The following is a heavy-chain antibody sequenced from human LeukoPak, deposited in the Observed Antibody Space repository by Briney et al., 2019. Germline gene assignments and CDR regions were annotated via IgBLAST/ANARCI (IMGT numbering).Heavy chain of an antibody. V-gene: IGHV3-30-3*01. D-gene: IGHD1-26*01. J-gene: IGHJ4*02. Sequence: PGGSLRLSCAASGFTFSSYAMHWVRQAPGKGLEWVAVTSYDGSNKYYADSVKGRFTISRDNSKNTLYLQMNSLRAEDTAVYYCARGSGSYYSFDYWGQGTLVTVSS. CDR2: TSYDGSNK. CDR3: ARGSGSYYSFDY. CDR1: GFTFSSYA.